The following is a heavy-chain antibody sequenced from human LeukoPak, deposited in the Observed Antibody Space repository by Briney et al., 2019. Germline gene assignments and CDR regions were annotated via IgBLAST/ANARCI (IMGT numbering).Heavy chain of an antibody. V-gene: IGHV3-48*03. CDR2: ISSTGSTT. D-gene: IGHD2-8*01. J-gene: IGHJ6*02. Sequence: QPGGSLRLSCAASGFTFSSYEMNWVRQAPGKGLEWVSYISSTGSTTYYADSVKGRFTLSRDNGKNSLYLQMNSLRAEDTAVYYCARGGMGANSQEYFYYGMDVWGQGTTVTVSS. CDR1: GFTFSSYE. CDR3: ARGGMGANSQEYFYYGMDV.